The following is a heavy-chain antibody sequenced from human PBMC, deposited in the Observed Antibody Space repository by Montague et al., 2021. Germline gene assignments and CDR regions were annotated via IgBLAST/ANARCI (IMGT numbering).Heavy chain of an antibody. J-gene: IGHJ4*02. Sequence: SETLSLTCGVYGGSLSDYYWTWIRQSPEKGLEWIGEFSHIGSTNXNPSLKSRVTMSVDKSKNQFSLMLRSVTAADTAVYYCASDRGPFDYWGQGTVVTVSS. CDR3: ASDRGPFDY. D-gene: IGHD3-10*01. CDR1: GGSLSDYY. V-gene: IGHV4-34*01. CDR2: FSHIGST.